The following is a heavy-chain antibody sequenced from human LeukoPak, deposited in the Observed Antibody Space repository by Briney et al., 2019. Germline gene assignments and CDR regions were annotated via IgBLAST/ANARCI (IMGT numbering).Heavy chain of an antibody. CDR2: MNPNSGDT. J-gene: IGHJ4*02. D-gene: IGHD3-22*01. CDR3: AIPRSAYYDSSGYNV. V-gene: IGHV1-8*01. Sequence: ASVKVSCKASGYTFTSYGINWVRQATGQGLEWMGSMNPNSGDTVFAQKFQGRVTMTRDTAISTAYMELSSLTSEDTAVYYCAIPRSAYYDSSGYNVWGQGTLVTVSS. CDR1: GYTFTSYG.